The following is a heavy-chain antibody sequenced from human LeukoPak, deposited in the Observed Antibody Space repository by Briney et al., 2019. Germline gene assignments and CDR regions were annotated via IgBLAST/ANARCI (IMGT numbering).Heavy chain of an antibody. CDR2: ISGSGGST. V-gene: IGHV3-23*01. CDR1: GFTFSSYA. J-gene: IGHJ4*02. Sequence: GGSLRLSCAASGFTFSSYAMSWVCQVPGKGLEWVSAISGSGGSTYYADSVKGRFTISRDNSKNTLYLQMNSLRAEDTAVYYCAKDHGDYYDSSGYVYWGQGTLVTVSS. D-gene: IGHD3-22*01. CDR3: AKDHGDYYDSSGYVY.